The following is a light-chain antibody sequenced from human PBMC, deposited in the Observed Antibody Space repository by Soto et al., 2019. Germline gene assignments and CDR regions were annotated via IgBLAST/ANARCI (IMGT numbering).Light chain of an antibody. V-gene: IGKV3-20*01. Sequence: EIVLTQSPGTLSLSPGGRATLSCRASQTVSSTYLAWYQQKPGQAPRLLIYGASNRATGIPDRFSGSGSGTDFTLTINGLEPEDFAVYYCQQYGSSSTLGQGTKLEIK. J-gene: IGKJ2*01. CDR2: GAS. CDR1: QTVSSTY. CDR3: QQYGSSST.